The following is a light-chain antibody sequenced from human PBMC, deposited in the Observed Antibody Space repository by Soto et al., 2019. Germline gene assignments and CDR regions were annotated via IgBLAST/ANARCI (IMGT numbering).Light chain of an antibody. CDR3: QQRSNWPPT. CDR1: QSVSSY. Sequence: EIVLTQSPATLSLSPGEIATLSCRASQSVSSYLAWYQQKPGQAPRLLIYDSSNRATGIPARFSGSGSGTDFTLTISSLESEDFAVYYCQQRSNWPPTFGQGTKVDIK. J-gene: IGKJ1*01. CDR2: DSS. V-gene: IGKV3-11*01.